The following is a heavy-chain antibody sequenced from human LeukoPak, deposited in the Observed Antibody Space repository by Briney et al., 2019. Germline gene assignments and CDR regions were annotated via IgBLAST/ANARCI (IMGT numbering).Heavy chain of an antibody. Sequence: PGGSLRLSCAASGFTFSSYGMHWVRQAPGKGLEWVAVIWYDGSNKYYADSVKGRFTISRDNSKNTLYLQMNSLRAVDTAVYYCARESAVTTVTTKYYYGMDVWGQGTTVTVSS. CDR2: IWYDGSNK. CDR3: ARESAVTTVTTKYYYGMDV. J-gene: IGHJ6*02. V-gene: IGHV3-33*08. CDR1: GFTFSSYG. D-gene: IGHD4-17*01.